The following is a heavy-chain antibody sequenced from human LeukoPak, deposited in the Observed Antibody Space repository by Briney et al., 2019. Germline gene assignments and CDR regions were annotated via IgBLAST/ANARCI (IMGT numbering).Heavy chain of an antibody. Sequence: PGGSLRLSCVASGLPIADFAMHWVRQAPGKGLEWMGGFDPEDGETIYAQKFQGRVTMTEDTSTDTAYMELSSLRSEDTAVYYCATDLGVTRPDDYWGQGTLVTVSS. CDR2: FDPEDGET. CDR1: GLPIADFA. CDR3: ATDLGVTRPDDY. V-gene: IGHV1-24*01. J-gene: IGHJ4*02.